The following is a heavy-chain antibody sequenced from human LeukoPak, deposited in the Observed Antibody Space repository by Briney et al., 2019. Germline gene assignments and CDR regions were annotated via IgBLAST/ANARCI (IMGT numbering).Heavy chain of an antibody. J-gene: IGHJ5*02. Sequence: GASVKVSCKASGYTFTGYYMHWVRQAPGQGLEWMGWINPNSGGTNYAQKFQGRVTMTRDTSISTAYMELSGLTSDDTAVYYCARDANAAFDPWGQGTLVTVSS. V-gene: IGHV1-2*02. CDR2: INPNSGGT. CDR1: GYTFTGYY. CDR3: ARDANAAFDP. D-gene: IGHD2-8*01.